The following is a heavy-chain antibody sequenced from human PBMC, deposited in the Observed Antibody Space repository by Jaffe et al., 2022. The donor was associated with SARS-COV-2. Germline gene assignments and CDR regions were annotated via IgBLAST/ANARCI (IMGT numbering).Heavy chain of an antibody. CDR1: GFNVSSSY. D-gene: IGHD3-22*01. J-gene: IGHJ3*02. Sequence: EVQLVESGGGLVQFGGSLRLSCAASGFNVSSSYMTWVRQAPGKGLEWVLIIYSSGTTYYSDSVRGRFTVSRDTSKNTLYLQMNSLRADDAAVYYCAKGFYDSRGQPPGGDAFDIWGPGTMVTVSS. V-gene: IGHV3-66*02. CDR3: AKGFYDSRGQPPGGDAFDI. CDR2: IYSSGTT.